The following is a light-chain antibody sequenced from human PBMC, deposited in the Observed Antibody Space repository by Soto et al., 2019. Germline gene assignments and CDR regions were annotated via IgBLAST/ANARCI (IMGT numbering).Light chain of an antibody. CDR3: QKYNSAPLT. J-gene: IGKJ4*01. V-gene: IGKV1-39*01. Sequence: DIELTQSPSSLSSSAGERATLSCRASQSISSYLNWYQQKPGKAPRLLIYAASSRHTGVPARFSGSGSGTEFTLTISSLQPEDVAAYYCQKYNSAPLTFGGGTKVDI. CDR2: AAS. CDR1: QSISSY.